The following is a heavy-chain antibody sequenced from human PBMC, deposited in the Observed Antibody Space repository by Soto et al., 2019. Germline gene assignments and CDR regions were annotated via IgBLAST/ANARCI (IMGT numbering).Heavy chain of an antibody. D-gene: IGHD6-13*01. V-gene: IGHV3-33*01. Sequence: GGSLRLSCAASGFTFSSYGMHWVRQAPGKGLEWVAVIWYDGSNKYYADSVKGRFTISRDNSKNTLYLQMNSLRAEDTAVYYCARDFPMSRHRKPEDSSSWEMSYYFDYWGQGTLVTVSS. CDR3: ARDFPMSRHRKPEDSSSWEMSYYFDY. J-gene: IGHJ4*02. CDR2: IWYDGSNK. CDR1: GFTFSSYG.